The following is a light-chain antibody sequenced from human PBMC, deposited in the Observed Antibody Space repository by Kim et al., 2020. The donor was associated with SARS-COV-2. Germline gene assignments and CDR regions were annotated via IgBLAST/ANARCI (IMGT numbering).Light chain of an antibody. CDR2: SVS. Sequence: PGEGANVSCGPRQGVGISGLAWYKQKPGQAPRRVIYSVSNRGTGIPDRVSGSGSGADLTLTISRLEAEDFAVYYCQKDGVAPPYTFGEGTKLE. CDR3: QKDGVAPPYT. CDR1: QGVGISG. J-gene: IGKJ2*01. V-gene: IGKV3-20*01.